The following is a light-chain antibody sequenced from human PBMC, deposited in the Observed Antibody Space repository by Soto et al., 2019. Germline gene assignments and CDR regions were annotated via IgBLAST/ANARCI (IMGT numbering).Light chain of an antibody. V-gene: IGKV3-15*01. CDR1: QTVASN. CDR3: QRYHNWTPKFT. Sequence: EIVMTQSPASLSVSPGDGATLSCRASQTVASNVAWYQQKPGQGPRLLIHGASTRAAGVPARFSCSGSGTDFALTISSLQSEDFAFYYCQRYHNWTPKFTFGQGTKLQIK. CDR2: GAS. J-gene: IGKJ2*01.